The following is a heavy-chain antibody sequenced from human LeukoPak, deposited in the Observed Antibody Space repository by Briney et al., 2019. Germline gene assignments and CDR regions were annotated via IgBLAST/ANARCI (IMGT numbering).Heavy chain of an antibody. D-gene: IGHD2-2*01. CDR2: IYYSGST. Sequence: SETLSLTCTVSGGSISSSSYYWGWIRQPPGTGLEWIGSIYYSGSTYYNPSLKSRVTISVDTSKNQFSLKLSSVTAADTAVYYCARDWGYCSSTSCSWAAFDIWGQGTMVTVSS. J-gene: IGHJ3*02. V-gene: IGHV4-39*07. CDR3: ARDWGYCSSTSCSWAAFDI. CDR1: GGSISSSSYY.